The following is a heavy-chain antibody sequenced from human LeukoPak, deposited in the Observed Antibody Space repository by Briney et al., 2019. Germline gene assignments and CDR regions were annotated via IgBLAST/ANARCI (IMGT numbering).Heavy chain of an antibody. Sequence: SGGSLRLSCAASGFTFSSYAMHWVRQAPGKGLEWVAVISYDGSNKYYADSVKGRFTISRDNSKNTPYLQMNSLRAEDTAVYYCARGIAAANWFDPWGQGTLVTVSS. V-gene: IGHV3-30-3*01. D-gene: IGHD6-13*01. CDR2: ISYDGSNK. CDR1: GFTFSSYA. CDR3: ARGIAAANWFDP. J-gene: IGHJ5*02.